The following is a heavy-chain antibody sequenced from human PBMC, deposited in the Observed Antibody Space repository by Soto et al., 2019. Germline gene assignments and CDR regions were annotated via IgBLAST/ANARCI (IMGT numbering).Heavy chain of an antibody. V-gene: IGHV3-30-3*01. CDR2: ISYDGSNK. J-gene: IGHJ6*02. D-gene: IGHD2-21*01. Sequence: QVQLVESGGGVVQPGRSLRLSCAASGFTFSSYAMHWVRQAPGKGLEWVAVISYDGSNKYYADSVKGRFTISRDNSKNTLYLQMNSLRAEXTAVYYCAREXCGXXXXXXRHSNYYYYGMDVWGQGTTVTVSS. CDR3: AREXCGXXXXXXRHSNYYYYGMDV. CDR1: GFTFSSYA.